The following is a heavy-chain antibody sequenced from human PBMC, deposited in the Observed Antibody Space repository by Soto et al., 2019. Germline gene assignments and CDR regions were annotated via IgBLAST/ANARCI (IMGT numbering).Heavy chain of an antibody. D-gene: IGHD6-13*01. Sequence: QVQLQESGPRLVKPSETLSLTCTVSGGSISDYYWSWIRQPPGKGLEWIGYIHYSGSANYNPSLKSRVTISPDTSNNQFSLKLKSVTAADTAVYYCARGYSSSWTFYFDYWGQGTLVTVSS. CDR2: IHYSGSA. V-gene: IGHV4-59*01. CDR3: ARGYSSSWTFYFDY. CDR1: GGSISDYY. J-gene: IGHJ4*02.